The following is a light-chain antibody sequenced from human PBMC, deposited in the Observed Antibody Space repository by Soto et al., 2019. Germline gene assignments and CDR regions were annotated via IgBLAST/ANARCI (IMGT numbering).Light chain of an antibody. Sequence: QSALTQPASVSGSPGQSITISCTGTSSDVGNYNLVSWFQQHPGKAPKLMISEVTKRPSGVSSRFSGSKSGNTASLTISGLQAEDEADYYCCSYAGSATLVFGGGTKVTVL. CDR2: EVT. CDR3: CSYAGSATLV. V-gene: IGLV2-23*02. J-gene: IGLJ3*02. CDR1: SSDVGNYNL.